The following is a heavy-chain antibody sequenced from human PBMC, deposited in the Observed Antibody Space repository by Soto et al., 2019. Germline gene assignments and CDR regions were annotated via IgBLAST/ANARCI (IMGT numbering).Heavy chain of an antibody. J-gene: IGHJ6*03. D-gene: IGHD2-2*01. Sequence: VGSLRLSCAASGFTFSSYGMHWVRQAPGKGLEWVAVISYDGSNKYYADSVKGRFTISRDNSKNTLYLQMNSLRAEDTAVYYCAKDIRYCSSTSCYHYMDVWGKGTTVTVSS. CDR2: ISYDGSNK. CDR1: GFTFSSYG. V-gene: IGHV3-30*18. CDR3: AKDIRYCSSTSCYHYMDV.